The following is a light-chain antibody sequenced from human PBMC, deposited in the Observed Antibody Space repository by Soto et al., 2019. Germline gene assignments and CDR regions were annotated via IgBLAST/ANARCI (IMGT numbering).Light chain of an antibody. CDR3: QSYDSSRSVV. CDR1: SSNIGAGYD. CDR2: GNS. Sequence: QSVLTQPPSVSGAPGQRVTISCTGSSSNIGAGYDVHWYQQLPGTAPKLLIYGNSNRPSGVPDRFSGSKSGTSASLAITGLQAEDAADYYCQSYDSSRSVVFGGGTQLTVL. J-gene: IGLJ2*01. V-gene: IGLV1-40*01.